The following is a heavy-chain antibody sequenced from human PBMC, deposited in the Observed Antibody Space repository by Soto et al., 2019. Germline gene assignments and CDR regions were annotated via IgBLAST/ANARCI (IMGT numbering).Heavy chain of an antibody. CDR3: ASTSSGYKGYYYYAMDV. J-gene: IGHJ6*02. D-gene: IGHD3-22*01. CDR1: GGTFSSYA. Sequence: SVKVSCKASGGTFSSYAISWVRQAPGQGLEWMGCIIPIFGTANYAQKLQGRVTITADKSTSTAYMELSSLRSEDTAVYYCASTSSGYKGYYYYAMDVWGQ. CDR2: IIPIFGTA. V-gene: IGHV1-69*06.